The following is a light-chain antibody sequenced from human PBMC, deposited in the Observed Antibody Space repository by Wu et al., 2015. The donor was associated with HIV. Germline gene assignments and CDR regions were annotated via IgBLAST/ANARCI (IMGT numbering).Light chain of an antibody. V-gene: IGKV3-20*01. CDR3: QQYGNSPWT. J-gene: IGKJ1*01. CDR1: QSVPNSQ. CDR2: DAS. Sequence: EIVLTQSPGTLSLSPGERVTLSCRASQSVPNSQLAWYQQKPGQPPRLLFYDASSRATGIPDRFSGSGSGTDFTLTISRLEPEDFAVYYCQQYGNSPWTFGQGTKVEIK.